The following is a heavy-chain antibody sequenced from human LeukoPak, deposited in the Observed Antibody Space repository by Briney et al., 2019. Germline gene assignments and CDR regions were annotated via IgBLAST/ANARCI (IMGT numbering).Heavy chain of an antibody. J-gene: IGHJ3*01. Sequence: ASVKVSCKASGYRFRNFGLNWVRQAPGKGLEWMGWISPYNGNTNYAQKFQGRVTLTTDTSTSTAFMEMSSLRSDDTAVYYCARDRLGVAVAYKDGFDLWGQGTQVTVSS. CDR2: ISPYNGNT. V-gene: IGHV1-18*01. CDR3: ARDRLGVAVAYKDGFDL. D-gene: IGHD6-19*01. CDR1: GYRFRNFG.